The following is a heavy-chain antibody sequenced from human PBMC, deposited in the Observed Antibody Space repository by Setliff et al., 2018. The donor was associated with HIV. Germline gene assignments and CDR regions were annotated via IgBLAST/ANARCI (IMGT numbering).Heavy chain of an antibody. CDR3: ARDRTGGTFDI. D-gene: IGHD3-16*01. Sequence: PSETLSLTCTVSGDSISGYYWSWVRQPAAKGLEWIGRIYTSGSTNYNPSLKSRVTMSVDTSKNQFSLKLSSVTAADTAVFYCARDRTGGTFDIWGQGTMVTVSS. V-gene: IGHV4-4*07. J-gene: IGHJ3*02. CDR1: GDSISGYY. CDR2: IYTSGST.